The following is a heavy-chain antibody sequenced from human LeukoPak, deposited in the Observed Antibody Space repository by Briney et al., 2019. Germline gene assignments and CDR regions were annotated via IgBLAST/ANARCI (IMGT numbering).Heavy chain of an antibody. J-gene: IGHJ6*03. CDR3: ARVDTNGVCYPFCYYMDV. CDR1: GFTFSSYS. CDR2: ISSSSSYI. D-gene: IGHD2-8*01. Sequence: PGGSLRLSCAASGFTFSSYSMNWVRQAPGKGLEWVSSISSSSSYIYYADSVKGRFTISRDNAKNSLYLQMNSLRAEDTAVYYCARVDTNGVCYPFCYYMDVWGKGTTVTVSS. V-gene: IGHV3-21*01.